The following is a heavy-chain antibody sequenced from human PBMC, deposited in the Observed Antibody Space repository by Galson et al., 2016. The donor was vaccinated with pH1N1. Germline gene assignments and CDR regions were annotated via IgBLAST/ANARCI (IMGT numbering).Heavy chain of an antibody. CDR1: GYTFTGHY. D-gene: IGHD1-7*01. J-gene: IGHJ4*02. V-gene: IGHV1-2*02. CDR2: INPNNGAT. CDR3: ARAGNNWNYATDFDY. Sequence: SVKVSCKASGYTFTGHYVHWVRQAPGQGPEWMGWINPNNGATVYAQTFQGRVTMTGDTSISTVFMEVSRLTPDDTAIFYCARAGNNWNYATDFDYWGQGTQVIVSS.